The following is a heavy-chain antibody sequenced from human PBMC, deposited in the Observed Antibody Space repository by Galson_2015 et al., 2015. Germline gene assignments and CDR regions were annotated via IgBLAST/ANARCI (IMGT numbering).Heavy chain of an antibody. Sequence: QSGAEVKKPGESLKISCKGSGYSFTSYWIGWVRQMPGKGLEWMGIIYPDDSDTRYSPSFQGQVTISADNSISTAYLQWSSLKASDTAIYYCARRGWGSGRYYYGMDVWGQGTTVTVSS. D-gene: IGHD3-10*01. V-gene: IGHV5-51*01. CDR1: GYSFTSYW. CDR2: IYPDDSDT. CDR3: ARRGWGSGRYYYGMDV. J-gene: IGHJ6*02.